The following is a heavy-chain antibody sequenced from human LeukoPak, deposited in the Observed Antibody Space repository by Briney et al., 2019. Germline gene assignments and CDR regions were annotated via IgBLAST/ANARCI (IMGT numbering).Heavy chain of an antibody. CDR2: IYYSGST. CDR3: ARLAYCSSTSCYPPPRTNWFDP. CDR1: GFTFSSYSMN. Sequence: PGGSLRLSCAASGFTFSSYSMNWVRQAPGKGLEWIGSIYYSGSTYYNPSLKSRVTISVDTSKNQFSLKLSPVTAADTAVYYCARLAYCSSTSCYPPPRTNWFDPWGQGTLVTVSS. J-gene: IGHJ5*02. D-gene: IGHD2-2*01. V-gene: IGHV4-39*01.